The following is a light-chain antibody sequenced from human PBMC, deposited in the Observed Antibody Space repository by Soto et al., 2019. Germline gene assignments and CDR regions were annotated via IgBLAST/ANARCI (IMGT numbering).Light chain of an antibody. CDR3: MQSLQTPR. V-gene: IGKV2-28*01. Sequence: EIVLTQSPLSLPVTPGEPASISCRSSQSLLHTNGHDYLDWYLQKPGQSPQLLLSLGSIRASGVPDRFSGSGSGTDFTLRISRVEAEDVGIYYCMQSLQTPRFGPGTKVEI. CDR2: LGS. J-gene: IGKJ3*01. CDR1: QSLLHTNGHDY.